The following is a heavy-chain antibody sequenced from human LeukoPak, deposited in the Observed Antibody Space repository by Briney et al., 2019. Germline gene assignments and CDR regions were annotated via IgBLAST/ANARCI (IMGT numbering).Heavy chain of an antibody. CDR3: TTTYIAAVFAY. V-gene: IGHV3-15*07. CDR1: EFTFSSYS. CDR2: IKSKTDGGTT. Sequence: GGSLRLSCAASEFTFSSYSMNWVRQAPGKGLEWVGRIKSKTDGGTTDYAAPVKGRFTISRDDSKNTLYLQMNSLKTEDTAVYYCTTTYIAAVFAYWGQGTLVTVSS. J-gene: IGHJ4*02. D-gene: IGHD6-13*01.